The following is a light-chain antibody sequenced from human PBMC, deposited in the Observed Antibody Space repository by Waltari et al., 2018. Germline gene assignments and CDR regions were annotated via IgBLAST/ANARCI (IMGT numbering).Light chain of an antibody. V-gene: IGLV1-44*01. CDR3: VAWDDSLNGPV. Sequence: QSVLTQPPSASGTPGQRVTISCSGSSSNIGGNPVNWYQQLPGTAPNLLIHSNNQRPAGVPDRFSGSKSGTSASLAISGLQADDEADYYCVAWDDSLNGPVFGGGTKLTVL. CDR2: SNN. CDR1: SSNIGGNP. J-gene: IGLJ2*01.